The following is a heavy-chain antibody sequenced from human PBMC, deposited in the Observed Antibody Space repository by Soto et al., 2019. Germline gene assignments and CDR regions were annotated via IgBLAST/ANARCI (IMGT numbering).Heavy chain of an antibody. V-gene: IGHV3-30-3*01. D-gene: IGHD3-3*01. Sequence: PGGSLRLSCAASGFTFSSYAMHWVRQAPGKGLEWVAVISYDGSNKYYADSVKGRFTISRDNSKNTLYLQMNSLRAEDTAVYYCARGGTYYDFWSGYYDYWGQGTLVTVS. CDR1: GFTFSSYA. CDR2: ISYDGSNK. J-gene: IGHJ4*02. CDR3: ARGGTYYDFWSGYYDY.